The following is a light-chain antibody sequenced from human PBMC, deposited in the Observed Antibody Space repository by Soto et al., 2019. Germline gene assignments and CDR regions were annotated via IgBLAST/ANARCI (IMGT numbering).Light chain of an antibody. CDR3: AAWDDSLNGWV. CDR2: SNN. Sequence: QSVLTQPPSASGTPGQRVTISCSGDSSSIERNTVSWYQQLPGTAPKLLIYSNNQRPSGVPDRFSGSKSGTSASLAISGLQSEDEADYYCAAWDDSLNGWVFGGGTKLTVL. J-gene: IGLJ3*02. CDR1: SSSIERNT. V-gene: IGLV1-44*01.